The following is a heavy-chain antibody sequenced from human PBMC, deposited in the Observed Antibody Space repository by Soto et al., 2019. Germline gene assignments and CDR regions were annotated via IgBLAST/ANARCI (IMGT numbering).Heavy chain of an antibody. D-gene: IGHD3-9*01. CDR2: IVVGSGNT. CDR3: AAFDPGPMGFDP. J-gene: IGHJ5*02. V-gene: IGHV1-58*01. Sequence: SVKVSCKASGFTFSSSAVQWVRQARGQRLEWIGKIVVGSGNTNYAQKFQERVTITRDMSTSTAYMELSGLRSEDTAFYYCAAFDPGPMGFDPWGQGTLVTVSS. CDR1: GFTFSSSA.